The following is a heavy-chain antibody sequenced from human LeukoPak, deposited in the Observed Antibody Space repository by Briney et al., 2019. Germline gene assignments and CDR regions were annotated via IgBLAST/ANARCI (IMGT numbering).Heavy chain of an antibody. D-gene: IGHD2-8*01. CDR1: GGSISSYY. Sequence: SETLSLTCAVSGGSISSYYWSWIRQPPGKGLEWIGYIHYSGSTNYNPSLKSRVTISVDTSKNQFFLKLSSVTAADTAVYYCARARYHTEMTYFRTVYYFDYWGQGTLVTVSS. J-gene: IGHJ4*02. CDR2: IHYSGST. V-gene: IGHV4-59*01. CDR3: ARARYHTEMTYFRTVYYFDY.